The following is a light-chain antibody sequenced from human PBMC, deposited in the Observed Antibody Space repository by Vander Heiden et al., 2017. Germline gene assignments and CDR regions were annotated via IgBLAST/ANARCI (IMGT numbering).Light chain of an antibody. V-gene: IGKV1-5*01. CDR1: QSIRSW. J-gene: IGKJ1*01. Sequence: DIQMTQSPSTLSASVGDRVTITCRASQSIRSWLAWYQQKPGKAPKLLIYDASSLESGVPSRFSGSGSGTEFTLTISSLQPDDFATYYCQQYNSYRRTFGQGTKVEIK. CDR2: DAS. CDR3: QQYNSYRRT.